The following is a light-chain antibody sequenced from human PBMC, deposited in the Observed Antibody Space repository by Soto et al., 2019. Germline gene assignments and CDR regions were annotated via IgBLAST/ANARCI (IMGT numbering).Light chain of an antibody. CDR3: CSYAGSSTLYV. Sequence: SVLTQPASVSGSPGQSITISCTGTSSDVGSYNLVSWYQQHPGKAPKLMIYEGSKRPSGVSNRFSGSKSGNTASLTISGLQAEDEADYYCCSYAGSSTLYVFGTRTKVTVL. V-gene: IGLV2-23*01. CDR2: EGS. J-gene: IGLJ1*01. CDR1: SSDVGSYNL.